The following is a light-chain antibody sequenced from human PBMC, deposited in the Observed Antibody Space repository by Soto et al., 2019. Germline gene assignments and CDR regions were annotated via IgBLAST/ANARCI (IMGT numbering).Light chain of an antibody. CDR1: SSDVGSYNL. V-gene: IGLV2-23*02. Sequence: QSVLTQPASVSGSPGQSITISCTGTSSDVGSYNLVSWYQHHPGKAPKLLIFEVNRRPSGVSNRFSGSKSGNTASLTISGLQADDEADYYCCSYAGINTPVAFGGGTKVTVL. CDR2: EVN. J-gene: IGLJ2*01. CDR3: CSYAGINTPVA.